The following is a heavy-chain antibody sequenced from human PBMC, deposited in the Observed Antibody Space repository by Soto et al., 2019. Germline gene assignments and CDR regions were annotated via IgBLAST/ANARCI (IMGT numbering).Heavy chain of an antibody. J-gene: IGHJ6*02. CDR3: ARGLRSIAALRRDLYGMDV. V-gene: IGHV4-34*01. Sequence: QVQLQQWGAGLLKPSETLSLTCTVYGGSFSGYYWSWIRQPPGKGLEWIGEINHSGSTNYNPSLKSRVTISVDTSKNQFSLKLSSVTAADTAVYYCARGLRSIAALRRDLYGMDVWGQGTTVTVSS. CDR2: INHSGST. D-gene: IGHD6-6*01. CDR1: GGSFSGYY.